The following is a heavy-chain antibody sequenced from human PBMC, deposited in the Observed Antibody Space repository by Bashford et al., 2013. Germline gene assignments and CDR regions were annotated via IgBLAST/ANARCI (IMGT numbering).Heavy chain of an antibody. CDR2: IGASGT. CDR3: ARSGATGTTSGFDY. J-gene: IGHJ4*02. V-gene: IGHV3-23*01. D-gene: IGHD1-1*01. Sequence: VRQAPGKGLEWVSSIGASGTYYADSVKGRFTISRDSSENTLYLQMNSLRAEDTAVYYCARSGATGTTSGFDYWGQGTLVTVSS.